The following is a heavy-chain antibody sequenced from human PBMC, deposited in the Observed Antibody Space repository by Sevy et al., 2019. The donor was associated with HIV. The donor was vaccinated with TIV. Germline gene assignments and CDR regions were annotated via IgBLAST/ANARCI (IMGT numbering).Heavy chain of an antibody. Sequence: GGSLRLSCAASGFTFSSYWMSWVRQAPGKGLEWVANIKQDGSEKYYVDSVKGRFTISRDNAKNSLYLQMNSLRAEDTAVYYCAGEYEYDFWSGYGTYFDYWGQGTLVTVSS. V-gene: IGHV3-7*01. CDR2: IKQDGSEK. CDR1: GFTFSSYW. CDR3: AGEYEYDFWSGYGTYFDY. D-gene: IGHD3-3*01. J-gene: IGHJ4*02.